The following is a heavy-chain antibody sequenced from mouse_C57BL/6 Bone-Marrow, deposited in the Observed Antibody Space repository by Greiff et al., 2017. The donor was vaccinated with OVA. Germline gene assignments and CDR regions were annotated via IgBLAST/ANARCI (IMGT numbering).Heavy chain of an antibody. V-gene: IGHV1-59*01. CDR2: IDPSDSYT. CDR1: GYTFTSYW. J-gene: IGHJ2*01. CDR3: ARNPLYYFDY. Sequence: QVQLQQPGAELVRPGTSVKLSCKASGYTFTSYWMHWVKQRPGQGLEWIGVIDPSDSYTNYNQKFKGKATLTVDTSSSTAYMQLSSLTSEDSAVYYCARNPLYYFDYWGQGTTLTVSS.